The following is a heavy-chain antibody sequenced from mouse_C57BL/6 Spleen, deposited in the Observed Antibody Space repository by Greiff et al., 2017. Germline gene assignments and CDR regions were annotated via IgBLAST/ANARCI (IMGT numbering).Heavy chain of an antibody. CDR1: GFTFSSYA. CDR3: TRDRDYGSSYGWYFDV. Sequence: EVKVEESGEGLVKPGGSLKLSCAASGFTFSSYAMSWVRQTPEKRLEWVAYISSGGDYIYYADTVKGRFTISRDNARNTLYLQMSSLKSEDTAMYYCTRDRDYGSSYGWYFDVWGTGTTVTVSS. V-gene: IGHV5-9-1*02. J-gene: IGHJ1*03. CDR2: ISSGGDYI. D-gene: IGHD1-1*01.